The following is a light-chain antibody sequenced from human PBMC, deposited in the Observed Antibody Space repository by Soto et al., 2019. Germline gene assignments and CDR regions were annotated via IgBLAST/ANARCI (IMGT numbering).Light chain of an antibody. V-gene: IGKV3-15*01. CDR1: QSINTN. Sequence: EIVMTQSPATLSVSPGERATLSCRASQSINTNLAWYQQKPGQAPRLLIYGASTRATVIPARFSGSGSGTDFTLTISSLQSEDFAVYYCQQYNNWPRTFGQGTKVDIK. J-gene: IGKJ1*01. CDR2: GAS. CDR3: QQYNNWPRT.